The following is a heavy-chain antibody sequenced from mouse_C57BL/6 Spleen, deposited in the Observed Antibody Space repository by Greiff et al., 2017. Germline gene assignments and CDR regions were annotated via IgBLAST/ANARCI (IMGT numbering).Heavy chain of an antibody. CDR2: IYPGDGDT. J-gene: IGHJ1*03. CDR1: GYAFSSYW. Sequence: QVQLQQSGAELVKPGASVKISCKASGYAFSSYWMNWVKQRPGKGLEWIGQIYPGDGDTNYNGKFKGKATLTADKSSSTAYMQLSSLTSEDSAVYFCARSITTVVAPVWYFDVWGTGTTVTVSS. V-gene: IGHV1-80*01. D-gene: IGHD1-1*01. CDR3: ARSITTVVAPVWYFDV.